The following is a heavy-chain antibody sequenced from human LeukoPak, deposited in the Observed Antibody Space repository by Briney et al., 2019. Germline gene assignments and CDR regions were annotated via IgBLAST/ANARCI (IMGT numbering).Heavy chain of an antibody. J-gene: IGHJ4*02. V-gene: IGHV4-38-2*01. Sequence: KPSETLSLTCAVSGYSMSSGYYWGWIRQPPGKGLEWIGTIYHSGSAYYNPSLKSRVTISVDTSKNQISLKLSTVTAADTAVYYCARHRDQYYDSSGYSDYWGQGTLVIVSS. CDR1: GYSMSSGYY. CDR2: IYHSGSA. CDR3: ARHRDQYYDSSGYSDY. D-gene: IGHD3-22*01.